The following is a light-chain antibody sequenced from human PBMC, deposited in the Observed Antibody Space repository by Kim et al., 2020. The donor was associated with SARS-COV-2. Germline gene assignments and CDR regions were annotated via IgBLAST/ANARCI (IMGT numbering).Light chain of an antibody. CDR2: GAS. J-gene: IGKJ2*01. CDR3: HKYANFPYT. CDR1: QSVLHSPKNKNY. Sequence: PTIQPRSGQSVLHSPKNKNYLVWYQQNPGQPPTWLIYGASTRKSGAPDRFSGSGSGKDFTLTISSLKAEDVAVYFCHKYANFPYTFGQGTKLEI. V-gene: IGKV4-1*01.